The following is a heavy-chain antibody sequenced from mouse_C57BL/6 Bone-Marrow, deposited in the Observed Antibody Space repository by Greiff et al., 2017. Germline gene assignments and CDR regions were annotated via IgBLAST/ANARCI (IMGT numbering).Heavy chain of an antibody. CDR3: ARRAIYYYYAMDD. CDR1: GYTFTSYW. Sequence: QVQLKQPGAELVRPGTSVKLSCKASGYTFTSYWMHWVKQRPGQGLEWIGVIDPSDSYTNYNQKFKGKATLTVDTSSSTTYMQLSSLTSEDSAVYYCARRAIYYYYAMDDWGQGTSVTVSS. V-gene: IGHV1-59*01. D-gene: IGHD1-1*01. CDR2: IDPSDSYT. J-gene: IGHJ4*01.